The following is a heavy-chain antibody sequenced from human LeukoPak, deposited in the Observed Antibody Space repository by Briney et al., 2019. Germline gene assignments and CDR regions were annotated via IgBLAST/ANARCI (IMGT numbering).Heavy chain of an antibody. V-gene: IGHV4-38-2*02. CDR1: GYSISSGYY. Sequence: SETLSLTCTVSGYSISSGYYWGWIRQPQGKGLEWIGSIYNSGSTYYNPSLKSRVTISVDTSKNQFSLKLSSVTAADTAVYYFAGGAYYYDSSGYYFAFDIWGQGTMVTVSS. CDR3: AGGAYYYDSSGYYFAFDI. J-gene: IGHJ3*02. CDR2: IYNSGST. D-gene: IGHD3-22*01.